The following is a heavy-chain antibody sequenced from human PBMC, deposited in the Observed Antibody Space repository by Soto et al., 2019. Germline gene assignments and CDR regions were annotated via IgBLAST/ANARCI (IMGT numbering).Heavy chain of an antibody. D-gene: IGHD3-3*01. CDR3: ARWRGKSYHYYYYGMDV. V-gene: IGHV4-34*01. J-gene: IGHJ6*02. CDR1: GGSFSCYY. Sequence: SETLSLTCAVYGGSFSCYYWSWIRQPPGKGLEWIGEINHSGSTNYNPSLKSRVTISVDTSKNQFSLKLSSVTAADTAVYYCARWRGKSYHYYYYGMDVWGQGTTVTVSS. CDR2: INHSGST.